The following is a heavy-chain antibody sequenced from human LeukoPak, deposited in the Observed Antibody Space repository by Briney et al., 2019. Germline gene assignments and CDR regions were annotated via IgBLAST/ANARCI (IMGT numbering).Heavy chain of an antibody. J-gene: IGHJ4*02. CDR3: VRDDYGDYNIDF. CDR1: GFTFSSYE. V-gene: IGHV3-48*03. D-gene: IGHD4-17*01. Sequence: GGSLRLSCAASGFTFSSYEMNWVRQAPGKGLEWVSYISSSGSTIYYADSVKGRFTISRDNAKNTLYLQMNSLRAEDTAVYYCVRDDYGDYNIDFWGQGTLVTVSS. CDR2: ISSSGSTI.